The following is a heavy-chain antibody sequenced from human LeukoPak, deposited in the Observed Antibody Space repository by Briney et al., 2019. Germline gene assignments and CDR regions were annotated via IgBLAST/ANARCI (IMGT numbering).Heavy chain of an antibody. Sequence: GGSLRLSCAASGFTFSIHWMHWVRQTPGKGRVGLSRIYRDGRSTTYADSVKGRFTISRDNAKNTLYLQMNSLRAEDTAVYYCARVYYGSASYYHFDSWGQGTLVTVSS. CDR3: ARVYYGSASYYHFDS. CDR2: IYRDGRST. CDR1: GFTFSIHW. V-gene: IGHV3-74*01. D-gene: IGHD3-10*01. J-gene: IGHJ4*02.